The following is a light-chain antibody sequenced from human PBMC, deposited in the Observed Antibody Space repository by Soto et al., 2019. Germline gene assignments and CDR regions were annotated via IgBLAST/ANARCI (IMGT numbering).Light chain of an antibody. J-gene: IGKJ5*01. Sequence: EMVMTQSPATLSVSPGERATLSCRASQSVRSNLAWYQQKPGQAPRLLFYGASNRATGIPDRFSGSGFGTDFTLTISSLEPEDAAVYYCQQRSNWPPITFGQGTRLEIK. V-gene: IGKV3-11*01. CDR3: QQRSNWPPIT. CDR1: QSVRSN. CDR2: GAS.